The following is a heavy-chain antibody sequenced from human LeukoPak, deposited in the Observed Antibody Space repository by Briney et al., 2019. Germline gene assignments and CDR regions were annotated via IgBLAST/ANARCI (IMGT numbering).Heavy chain of an antibody. J-gene: IGHJ5*02. Sequence: GGSLRLSCAASGLTFSSYAMSWVRQAPGKGLEWVSAISGSGGSTYYADSVKGRFTISRDNSKNTLYLQMNSLRPEDTAIYYCARCITAAWDWFDPWGQGTLVTVSS. CDR2: ISGSGGST. D-gene: IGHD6-13*01. V-gene: IGHV3-23*01. CDR1: GLTFSSYA. CDR3: ARCITAAWDWFDP.